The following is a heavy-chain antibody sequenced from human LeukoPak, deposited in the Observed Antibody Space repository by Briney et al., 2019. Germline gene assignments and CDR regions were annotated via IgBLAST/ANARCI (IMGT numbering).Heavy chain of an antibody. V-gene: IGHV4-34*01. J-gene: IGHJ4*02. CDR3: ARGYRAQLAHDY. D-gene: IGHD6-13*01. CDR1: GGSFSGYY. CDR2: INHSGST. Sequence: SETLSLTCAVYGGSFSGYYWSWIRQPPGKGLEWIGEINHSGSTNYNPSLKSRVTISVDTSKNQFSLKLSSVTAEDTAVYYCARGYRAQLAHDYWGQGTLVTVSS.